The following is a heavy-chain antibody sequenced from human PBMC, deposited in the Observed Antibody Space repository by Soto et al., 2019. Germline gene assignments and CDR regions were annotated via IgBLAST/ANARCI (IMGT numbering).Heavy chain of an antibody. CDR1: GFTFSGSA. D-gene: IGHD4-17*01. Sequence: EVQLVESGGGLVQPGGSLKLSCAVSGFTFSGSAMHWGRQASGKGLEWVGRIRSKSNSYATAYAASGNGRFTISRDDSKNTGYLQMNSLKTEDAAVYYCTRGYGDYVRDYWGQGTLVIVSS. CDR3: TRGYGDYVRDY. V-gene: IGHV3-73*01. CDR2: IRSKSNSYAT. J-gene: IGHJ4*02.